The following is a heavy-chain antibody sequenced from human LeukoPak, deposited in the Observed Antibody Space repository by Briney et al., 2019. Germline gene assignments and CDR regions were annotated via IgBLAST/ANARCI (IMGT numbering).Heavy chain of an antibody. CDR1: GGTFSSYA. CDR2: IISIFGTA. Sequence: SVKVSCTASGGTFSSYAISWVRQAPGQGLEWMGGIISIFGTANYAQKFQGRVTITADESTSTAYMELSSLRSEDTAVYYCARQAWIQLWSNNWFDPWGQGTLVTVSS. J-gene: IGHJ5*02. CDR3: ARQAWIQLWSNNWFDP. V-gene: IGHV1-69*13. D-gene: IGHD5-18*01.